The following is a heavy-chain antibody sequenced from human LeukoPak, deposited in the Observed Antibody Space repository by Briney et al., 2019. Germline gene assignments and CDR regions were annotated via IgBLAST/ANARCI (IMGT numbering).Heavy chain of an antibody. D-gene: IGHD3-22*01. V-gene: IGHV4-59*01. Sequence: SETLSLTCSVSGGSISSYYWSWMRQSPGKGLEWIGYVYYSGSTNDNPSLRSRVTISVDTSKNQFSLRLSSVTAADTAVYFCASFDSSGSYFDYWGQGTLVTVSS. CDR1: GGSISSYY. J-gene: IGHJ4*02. CDR3: ASFDSSGSYFDY. CDR2: VYYSGST.